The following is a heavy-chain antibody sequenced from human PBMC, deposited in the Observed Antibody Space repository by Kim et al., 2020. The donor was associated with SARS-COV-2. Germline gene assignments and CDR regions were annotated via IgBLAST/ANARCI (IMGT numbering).Heavy chain of an antibody. D-gene: IGHD6-6*01. J-gene: IGHJ5*02. CDR3: ARLEYSSSSRLFDP. CDR2: IYYTGDT. V-gene: IGHV4-39*02. CDR1: GGSVSSSNYY. Sequence: SETLSLTCTVSGGSVSSSNYYWGWIRQPPGKGLEWIGNIYYTGDTYYNPSLKSRVTICVDTSKNHFSLKLSSLTAADTAVYYCARLEYSSSSRLFDPWGQGTLVTVSS.